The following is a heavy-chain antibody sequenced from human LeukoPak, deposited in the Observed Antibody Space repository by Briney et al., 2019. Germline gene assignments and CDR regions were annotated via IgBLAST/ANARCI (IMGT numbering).Heavy chain of an antibody. Sequence: GASVKVSCKASGYTFTSYYMHWVRQAPGQGLEWMGIINPSGGSTSYAQKFQGRVTMTRDTSTSTVYMELSSLRSEDTAVYYCALLHSDYGDYDGDAFDIWGQGTMVTVSS. J-gene: IGHJ3*02. CDR3: ALLHSDYGDYDGDAFDI. V-gene: IGHV1-46*03. CDR1: GYTFTSYY. D-gene: IGHD4-17*01. CDR2: INPSGGST.